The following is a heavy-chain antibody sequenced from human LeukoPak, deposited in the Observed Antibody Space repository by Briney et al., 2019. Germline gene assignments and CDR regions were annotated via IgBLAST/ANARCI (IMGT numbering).Heavy chain of an antibody. CDR2: INHSDGSS. CDR1: GYTXTRYY. CDR3: ARDRGEATVTTFYY. D-gene: IGHD4-17*01. Sequence: ASVKVSCKASGYTXTRYYMQWVRQAPGPGLEWMVIINHSDGSSSYEQKFQGRVNMNRDTSTSTVYMELSRLRSEDTAVYYCARDRGEATVTTFYYWGQGTLVTVSS. V-gene: IGHV1-46*01. J-gene: IGHJ4*02.